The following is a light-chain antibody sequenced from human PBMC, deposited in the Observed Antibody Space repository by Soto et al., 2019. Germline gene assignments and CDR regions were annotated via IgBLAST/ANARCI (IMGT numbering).Light chain of an antibody. V-gene: IGKV3-20*01. Sequence: EIVLTQSPGTLSLSPGERATLSCRASQSVSSSYLAWYQQKPGQAPRLLIYGASSRATGIPDRFSGSGSGTDFILTISRLEPEDFAVYYCQQYGSSRTLGQGTKVEIK. J-gene: IGKJ1*01. CDR2: GAS. CDR3: QQYGSSRT. CDR1: QSVSSSY.